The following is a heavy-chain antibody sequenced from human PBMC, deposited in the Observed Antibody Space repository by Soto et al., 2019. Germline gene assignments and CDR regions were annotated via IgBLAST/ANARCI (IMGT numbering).Heavy chain of an antibody. Sequence: SETLSLTCTVSGGSISSGDYYWSWIRQPPGKGLEWIGYIYYSGSTYYNPSLKSRVTISVDTYKNQFSLKLSSVNAADTAVYYCARGRLATYYFDYWGQRTPAPASS. V-gene: IGHV4-30-4*01. J-gene: IGHJ4*02. CDR2: IYYSGST. D-gene: IGHD6-19*01. CDR1: GGSISSGDYY. CDR3: ARGRLATYYFDY.